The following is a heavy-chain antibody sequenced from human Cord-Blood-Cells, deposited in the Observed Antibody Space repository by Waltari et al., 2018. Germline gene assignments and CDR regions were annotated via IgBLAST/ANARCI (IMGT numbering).Heavy chain of an antibody. J-gene: IGHJ6*03. V-gene: IGHV7-4-1*02. CDR1: GYTFTSYA. CDR2: IKTNTGNP. D-gene: IGHD2-2*01. Sequence: QVQLVQSGSELKKPGASVKVSCKASGYTFTSYAMNWVRQAPGKGLEWMGWIKTNTGNPTYAQGFTGRFVFSLDTSVSTAYLQISSLKAEDTAVYYCAREYCSSTSCYYYYYYYMDVWGKGTTVTVSS. CDR3: AREYCSSTSCYYYYYYYMDV.